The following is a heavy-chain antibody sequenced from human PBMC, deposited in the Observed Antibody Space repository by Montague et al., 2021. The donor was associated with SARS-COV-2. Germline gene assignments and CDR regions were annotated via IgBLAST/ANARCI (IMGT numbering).Heavy chain of an antibody. J-gene: IGHJ4*02. CDR3: ARGVGSSGHDY. CDR2: IYYSGST. CDR1: GGSISSGGYY. Sequence: TLSLTCTVSGGSISSGGYYWSWIRQPPGKGLEWIGYIYYSGSTYYNPSLKSRVTISVDTSKNQFPLKLSSVTAADTAVYYCARGVGSSGHDYWGQGALVTVSS. D-gene: IGHD3-22*01. V-gene: IGHV4-31*03.